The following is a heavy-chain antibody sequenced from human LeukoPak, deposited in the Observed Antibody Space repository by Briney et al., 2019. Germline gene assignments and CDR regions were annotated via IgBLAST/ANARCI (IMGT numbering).Heavy chain of an antibody. D-gene: IGHD3-10*01. V-gene: IGHV3-33*01. J-gene: IGHJ4*02. CDR2: IWYDGSNK. CDR1: GFTFSSHG. Sequence: PGGSLRLSCAASGFTFSSHGMHWVRQAPGKGLEWVAVIWYDGSNKYYADSVKGRFTISRDNSKNTLYLQMNSLRAEDTAVYYCARDDGSGSTLDYWGQGTLVTVSS. CDR3: ARDDGSGSTLDY.